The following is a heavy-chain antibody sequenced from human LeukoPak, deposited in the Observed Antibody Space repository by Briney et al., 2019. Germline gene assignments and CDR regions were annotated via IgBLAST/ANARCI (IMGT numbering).Heavy chain of an antibody. D-gene: IGHD5-12*01. CDR1: GFTVSSNY. Sequence: PGGSLRLSCAASGFTVSSNYMSWVRQAPGKGLEWVSVIYSGGSTYYADSVKGRFTISRDNSKNTLYLQMNSLRAEDTAVYYCARDLSRGYSGYDWLNYYYYGMDVWGQGTTVTVSS. CDR3: ARDLSRGYSGYDWLNYYYYGMDV. CDR2: IYSGGST. V-gene: IGHV3-66*01. J-gene: IGHJ6*02.